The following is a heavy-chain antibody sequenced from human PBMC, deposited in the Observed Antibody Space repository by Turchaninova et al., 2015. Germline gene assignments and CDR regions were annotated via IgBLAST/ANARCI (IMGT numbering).Heavy chain of an antibody. CDR1: GNTFTDYY. CDR3: VRKSVGDSLSD. D-gene: IGHD2-21*01. Sequence: QVQLVQSGAEVKKTGASVNVSGKASGNTFTDYYVHWVRQAPGQGLEWMGRINPNSGGTEYAQNFQGRVTMTRDTSMRTAYMELSSLTFDDTAVYYCVRKSVGDSLSDWGLGILVTVSS. CDR2: INPNSGGT. V-gene: IGHV1-2*06. J-gene: IGHJ4*02.